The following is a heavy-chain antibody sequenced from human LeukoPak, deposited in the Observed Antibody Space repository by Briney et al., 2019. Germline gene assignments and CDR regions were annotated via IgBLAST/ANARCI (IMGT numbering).Heavy chain of an antibody. CDR2: IYHSGST. Sequence: SETLSLTCTVSGGSISSYYWSWIRQPPGKGLEWIGSIYHSGSTYYNPSLKSRVTISVDTSKNQFSLKLSSVTAADTAVYYCARDQDGYYYDSSGYWVYWGQGTLVTVSS. CDR1: GGSISSYY. CDR3: ARDQDGYYYDSSGYWVY. J-gene: IGHJ4*02. D-gene: IGHD3-22*01. V-gene: IGHV4-38-2*02.